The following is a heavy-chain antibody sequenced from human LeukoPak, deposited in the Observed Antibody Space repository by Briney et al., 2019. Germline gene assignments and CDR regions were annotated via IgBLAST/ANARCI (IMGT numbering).Heavy chain of an antibody. Sequence: SETLSLTCAVSGGSISSYYWNWIRQPPGKGLEWIGYIYYSGSTNYNPSLKSRVTISVDTSKNQFSLKLSSVTAADTAVYYCARRYSSGWLFDYWGQGTLVTVSS. CDR2: IYYSGST. D-gene: IGHD5-18*01. CDR3: ARRYSSGWLFDY. J-gene: IGHJ4*02. V-gene: IGHV4-59*08. CDR1: GGSISSYY.